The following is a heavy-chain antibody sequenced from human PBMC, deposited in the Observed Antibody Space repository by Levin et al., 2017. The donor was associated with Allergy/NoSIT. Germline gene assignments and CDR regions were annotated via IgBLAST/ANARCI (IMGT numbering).Heavy chain of an antibody. CDR1: GFTFSTHS. V-gene: IGHV3-21*01. Sequence: GGSLRLSCAASGFTFSTHSMNWVRQAPGKGLEWVSAITASGDGTYYADSVKGRFTISRDNGKNSLYLQMNSLRAEDTALYYCASLQYGDYGDDYWGQGTLVTVSS. CDR2: ITASGDGT. CDR3: ASLQYGDYGDDY. D-gene: IGHD4-17*01. J-gene: IGHJ4*02.